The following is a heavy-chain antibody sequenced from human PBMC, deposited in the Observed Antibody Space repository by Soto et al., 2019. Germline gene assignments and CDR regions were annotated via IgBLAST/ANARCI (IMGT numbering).Heavy chain of an antibody. J-gene: IGHJ4*02. D-gene: IGHD3-9*01. Sequence: PGGSLRLSCAASGFTFSSYAMSWVRQAPGKGLEWVSAISGSGGSTYYADSVKGRFTISRDNSKNTLYLQMNSLRAEDTAVYYCAKDAAPTNYDILTGYYPPLDYWGQGTLVTAPQ. CDR2: ISGSGGST. V-gene: IGHV3-23*01. CDR1: GFTFSSYA. CDR3: AKDAAPTNYDILTGYYPPLDY.